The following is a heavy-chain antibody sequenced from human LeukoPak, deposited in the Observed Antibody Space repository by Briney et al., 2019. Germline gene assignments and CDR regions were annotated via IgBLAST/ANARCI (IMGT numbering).Heavy chain of an antibody. Sequence: SETLSLTCGVSGASVSSHFWSWIRQTPGMGLEWIGYISNRGSTGYNPFLRSRVTISVDAPKNEVSLNLRSVSAADTAVYYCAKDVSGAYYAFDVWGQG. CDR2: ISNRGST. D-gene: IGHD4/OR15-4a*01. CDR3: AKDVSGAYYAFDV. J-gene: IGHJ3*01. V-gene: IGHV4-59*02. CDR1: GASVSSHF.